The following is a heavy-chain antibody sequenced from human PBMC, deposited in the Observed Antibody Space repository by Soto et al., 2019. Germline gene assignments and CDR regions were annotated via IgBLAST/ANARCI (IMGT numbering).Heavy chain of an antibody. V-gene: IGHV1-3*01. J-gene: IGHJ4*02. Sequence: QVRLIQSGPEMMQPGASVRVSCKAPGFTALSYAFHWVRQPPGQGPEWLGWLNGGVDGTSYSHGFQSRVTISRDTSTTTVYLEVTSLTSDDTAVYYCAREVTGVTSFDYWGQGTLVTVSS. CDR3: AREVTGVTSFDY. CDR1: GFTALSYA. D-gene: IGHD2-21*02. CDR2: LNGGVDGT.